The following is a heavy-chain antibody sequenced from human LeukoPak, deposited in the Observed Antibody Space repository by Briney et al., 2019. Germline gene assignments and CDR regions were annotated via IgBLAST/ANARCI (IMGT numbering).Heavy chain of an antibody. J-gene: IGHJ4*02. CDR3: ARAVDSYGPWGVDY. CDR1: GGTFSSYA. Sequence: ASVKVSCKASGGTFSSYAISWVRQAPGQGLEWMGGIIPIFGTANYAQKFQGRVTITADKSTSTAYLELSRLRSEDTAVYYCARAVDSYGPWGVDYWGQGTLVTVSS. CDR2: IIPIFGTA. V-gene: IGHV1-69*06. D-gene: IGHD5-18*01.